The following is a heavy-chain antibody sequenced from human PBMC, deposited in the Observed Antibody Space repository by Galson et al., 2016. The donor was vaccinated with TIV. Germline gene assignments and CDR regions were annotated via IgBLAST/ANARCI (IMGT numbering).Heavy chain of an antibody. CDR1: GGTFSVYA. D-gene: IGHD3-16*01. Sequence: SVKVSCKASGGTFSVYAISWVRQAPGQGLEWMGGIIPIFGTPNYAQKFQGRVTITADESRTYMEVSSLRSEDTAVYHCARPLLTTTYYYYGMDVWGQGTTVTVS. J-gene: IGHJ6*02. CDR3: ARPLLTTTYYYYGMDV. V-gene: IGHV1-69*13. CDR2: IIPIFGTP.